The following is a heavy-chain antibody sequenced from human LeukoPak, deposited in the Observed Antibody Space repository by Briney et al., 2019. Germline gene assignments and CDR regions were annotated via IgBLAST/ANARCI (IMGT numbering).Heavy chain of an antibody. D-gene: IGHD5-12*01. CDR3: AREARSGYDY. CDR2: IYHSGST. V-gene: IGHV4-38-2*02. CDR1: GYSISSGYY. Sequence: KSSETLSLTCTVSGYSISSGYYWGWIRQPPGKGLEWIGSIYHSGSTYYNPSLESRVTISVDTSKNQFSLKLSSVTAADTAVYYCAREARSGYDYWGQGTLVTVSS. J-gene: IGHJ4*02.